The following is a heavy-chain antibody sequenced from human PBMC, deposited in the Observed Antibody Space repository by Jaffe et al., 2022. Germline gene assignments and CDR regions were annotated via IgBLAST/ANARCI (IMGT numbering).Heavy chain of an antibody. CDR2: IRSDGRNK. D-gene: IGHD6-13*01. Sequence: QVQLVESGGGVVQPGGSLTLSCAASGFTFNNYGMHWVRQAPGKGLEWVTFIRSDGRNKYYADSVKGRFTISRDNSKNTMYLQMNSLRPEDTAVYYCAKCLSIAAAGTDSWGQGTLVTVSS. CDR1: GFTFNNYG. CDR3: AKCLSIAAAGTDS. J-gene: IGHJ4*02. V-gene: IGHV3-30*02.